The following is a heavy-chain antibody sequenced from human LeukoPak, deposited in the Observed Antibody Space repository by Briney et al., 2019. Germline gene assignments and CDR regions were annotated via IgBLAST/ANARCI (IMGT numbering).Heavy chain of an antibody. CDR2: VYYSGDT. D-gene: IGHD5-12*01. Sequence: PSETLSLTCTVSGGSISGYYWSWIRQPPGKGLEWIAYVYYSGDTDYNPSLKSRVTISLGTSKNQFSLTLHSVTAADTAMYYCARDHSGDGYYFDYWGQGTLVTVSS. V-gene: IGHV4-59*12. CDR1: GGSISGYY. J-gene: IGHJ4*02. CDR3: ARDHSGDGYYFDY.